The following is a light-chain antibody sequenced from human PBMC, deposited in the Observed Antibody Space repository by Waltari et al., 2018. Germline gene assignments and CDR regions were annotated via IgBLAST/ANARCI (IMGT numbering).Light chain of an antibody. V-gene: IGKV1-33*01. Sequence: DIQMTQSPSSLSASVGDRVTIPCQACQDISNYLNWYQQKPGKAPKLLIYDATNLETGVPSRFSGSGSGTDFTFTISSLQPEDIATYYCQQYDNLLPTFGPGTKVDIK. J-gene: IGKJ3*01. CDR1: QDISNY. CDR3: QQYDNLLPT. CDR2: DAT.